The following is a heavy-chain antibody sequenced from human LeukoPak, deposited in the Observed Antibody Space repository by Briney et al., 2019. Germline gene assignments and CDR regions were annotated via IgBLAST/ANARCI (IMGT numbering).Heavy chain of an antibody. CDR2: ISGSGGST. J-gene: IGHJ6*02. CDR1: GFTFSSSW. Sequence: PGGSLRLSCVASGFTFSSSWMSWVRRAPGKGLEWVSAISGSGGSTYYAGSVKGRFTISRDNSKNTLYLQMNSLRAEDTAVYYCAKGTGNYYYYGMDVWGQGTTVTVSS. D-gene: IGHD1-14*01. V-gene: IGHV3-23*01. CDR3: AKGTGNYYYYGMDV.